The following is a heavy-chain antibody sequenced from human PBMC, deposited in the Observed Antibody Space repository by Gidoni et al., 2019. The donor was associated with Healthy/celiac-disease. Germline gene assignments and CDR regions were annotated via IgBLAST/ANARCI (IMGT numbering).Heavy chain of an antibody. Sequence: QVQLVQSGAEVKKPGASVKVSCKASGYTFTSYGLSWVRQAPGQGLEWMGWISAYNGNTNYAQKLQGRVTMTTDTSTSTAYMELRSLRSDDTAVYYCARDLDIAVAGMGFDAFDIWGQGTMVTVSS. D-gene: IGHD6-19*01. CDR1: GYTFTSYG. J-gene: IGHJ3*02. CDR3: ARDLDIAVAGMGFDAFDI. CDR2: ISAYNGNT. V-gene: IGHV1-18*01.